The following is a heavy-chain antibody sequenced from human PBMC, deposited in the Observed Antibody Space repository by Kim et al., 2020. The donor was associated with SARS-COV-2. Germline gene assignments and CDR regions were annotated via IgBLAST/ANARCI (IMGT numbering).Heavy chain of an antibody. CDR2: INAGNGNT. V-gene: IGHV1-3*01. D-gene: IGHD5-18*01. CDR1: GYTFTSYA. Sequence: ASVKVSCKASGYTFTSYAMHWVRQAPGQRLEWMGWINAGNGNTKYSQKFQGRVTITRDTSASTAYMELSSLRSEDTAVYYCARCMDTAMVNYYYYGMDVWGQGTTVTVSS. CDR3: ARCMDTAMVNYYYYGMDV. J-gene: IGHJ6*02.